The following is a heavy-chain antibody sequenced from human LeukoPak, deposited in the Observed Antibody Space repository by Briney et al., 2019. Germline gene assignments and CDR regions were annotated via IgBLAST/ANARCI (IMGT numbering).Heavy chain of an antibody. CDR2: IKSKTDGGTT. J-gene: IGHJ6*02. CDR3: TTGIAVDYYYYYGMDV. CDR1: GFIFSGAW. D-gene: IGHD6-19*01. Sequence: PGGSLRLSCAGSGFIFSGAWMSWVRQAPGKGLEWVGRIKSKTDGGTTDYAAPVKGRFTISRDDSKNTLYLQMNSLKTEDTAVYYCTTGIAVDYYYYYGMDVWGQGTTVTVSS. V-gene: IGHV3-15*01.